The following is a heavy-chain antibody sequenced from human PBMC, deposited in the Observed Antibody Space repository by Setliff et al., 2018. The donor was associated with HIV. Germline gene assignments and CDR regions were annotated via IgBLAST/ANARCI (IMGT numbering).Heavy chain of an antibody. J-gene: IGHJ3*02. CDR3: AKDRRGFSGWYSDRDDAFDI. CDR2: ISSSGATI. V-gene: IGHV3-11*01. D-gene: IGHD6-19*01. CDR1: GFTFSASY. Sequence: GGSLRLSCAASGFTFSASYMTWIRQAPGKGLEWVAHISSSGATIYYVDSVKGRFTISRDNAANSLYLQMNSLRAEDTAVYYCAKDRRGFSGWYSDRDDAFDIWGQGTMVTVSS.